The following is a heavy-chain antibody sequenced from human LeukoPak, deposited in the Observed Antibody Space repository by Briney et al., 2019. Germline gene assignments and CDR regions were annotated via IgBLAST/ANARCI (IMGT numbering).Heavy chain of an antibody. CDR3: ARESGGYCSTTSCYKGYFDY. CDR1: GFTFSSYS. J-gene: IGHJ4*02. V-gene: IGHV3-21*01. D-gene: IGHD2-2*02. Sequence: PGGSLRLSCAASGFTFSSYSMNWVRQAPGKGLEWVSSIFSSGSYIYYADSVKGRFTICRDNAKNSLYMQMTRLRAEDTAVYYCARESGGYCSTTSCYKGYFDYWGQGTLVTVSS. CDR2: IFSSGSYI.